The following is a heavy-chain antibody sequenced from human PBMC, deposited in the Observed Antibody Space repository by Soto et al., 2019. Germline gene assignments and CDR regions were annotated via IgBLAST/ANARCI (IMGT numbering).Heavy chain of an antibody. V-gene: IGHV4-38-2*02. CDR1: GYSISSGYY. CDR2: IYHSGST. D-gene: IGHD2-15*01. J-gene: IGHJ4*02. CDR3: ARDACSTGERGEKIN. Sequence: SETLSFTCAVSGYSISSGYYWGWIRQPPGKGLEWIGSIYHSGSTYYNPPLKCPATISTHTSKYQSSLKLPYVTATDTAVSNCARDACSTGERGEKINWAQGTLDTVSS.